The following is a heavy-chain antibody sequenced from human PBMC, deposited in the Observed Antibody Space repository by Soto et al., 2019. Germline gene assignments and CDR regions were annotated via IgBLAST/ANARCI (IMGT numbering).Heavy chain of an antibody. CDR2: INSDGSVS. V-gene: IGHV3-74*01. J-gene: IGHJ6*03. CDR3: ARGDCVGRTCYSLAGSFYYYMDV. Sequence: EVQLVESGGGLVQPGGSLRLSCAASGFTFSNYWMYWVRQAPGKGLVWVSRINSDGSVSSYADSVKGRLTISRDNVKNTLYLQMDSLRAEDTAVYYCARGDCVGRTCYSLAGSFYYYMDVWGKGTTVTVFS. CDR1: GFTFSNYW. D-gene: IGHD2-15*01.